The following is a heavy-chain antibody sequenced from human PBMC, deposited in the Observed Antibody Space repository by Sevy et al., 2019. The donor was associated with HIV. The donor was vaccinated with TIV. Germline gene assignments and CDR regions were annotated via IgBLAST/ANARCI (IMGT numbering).Heavy chain of an antibody. CDR2: ITPVLGTT. V-gene: IGHV1-69*13. CDR1: GGTFSSYI. J-gene: IGHJ4*02. Sequence: ASVKVSCKASGGTFSSYIVSWVRQAPGQGLGWMGGITPVLGTTNYAHKFQGRVTITADESTSTVYMEMSRLKSEDTAVYYCARWSISIDYWGQGTLVTVSS. CDR3: ARWSISIDY.